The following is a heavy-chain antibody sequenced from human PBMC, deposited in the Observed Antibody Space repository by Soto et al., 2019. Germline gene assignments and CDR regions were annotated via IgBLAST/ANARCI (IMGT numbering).Heavy chain of an antibody. CDR2: IYYSGST. Sequence: PSETLSLTCTVSGGSISSYYWSWIRQPPGKGLEWIGYIYYSGSTNYNPSLKSRVTISVDTSKNQFSLKLSSVTAADTAVYYCARAPTAMALNWFDPWGQGTLVTVSS. V-gene: IGHV4-59*01. CDR3: ARAPTAMALNWFDP. D-gene: IGHD5-18*01. CDR1: GGSISSYY. J-gene: IGHJ5*02.